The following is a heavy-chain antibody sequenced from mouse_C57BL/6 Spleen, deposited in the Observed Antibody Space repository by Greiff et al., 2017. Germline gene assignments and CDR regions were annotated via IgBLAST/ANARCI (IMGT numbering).Heavy chain of an antibody. J-gene: IGHJ3*01. V-gene: IGHV3-6*01. CDR1: GYSITSGYY. CDR2: ISYDGSN. Sequence: EVQLQQSGPGLVKPSQSLSLTCSVTGYSITSGYYWNWIRQFPGNKLEWMGYISYDGSNNYNPSLKNRISITRDTSKNQFFLKLNSVTTEDTATYYCARVLGYWGQGTLVTVSA. CDR3: ARVLGY. D-gene: IGHD4-1*01.